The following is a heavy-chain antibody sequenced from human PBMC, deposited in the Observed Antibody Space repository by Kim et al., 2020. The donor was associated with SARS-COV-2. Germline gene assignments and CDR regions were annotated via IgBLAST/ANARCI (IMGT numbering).Heavy chain of an antibody. D-gene: IGHD6-19*01. Sequence: YADSVKVRFTISRDKSKNTLYLQMNSLRAEDTAVYYCARDTGGSSSGCGYWGQGTLVTVSS. V-gene: IGHV3-30*01. CDR3: ARDTGGSSSGCGY. J-gene: IGHJ4*02.